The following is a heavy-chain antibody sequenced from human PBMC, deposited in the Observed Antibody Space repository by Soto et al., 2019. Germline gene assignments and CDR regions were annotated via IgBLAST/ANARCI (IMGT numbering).Heavy chain of an antibody. D-gene: IGHD2-2*01. V-gene: IGHV3-11*01. CDR1: GFTFSDYY. J-gene: IGHJ4*02. Sequence: GGALVLSRAASGFTFSDYYMSWIRQAPGKGLEWVSYISSSGSTIYYADSVKGRFTISRDNAKNSLYLQMNSLRAEDTAVYYCARGSHAHKIPPGYWGQGTLVTVSS. CDR3: ARGSHAHKIPPGY. CDR2: ISSSGSTI.